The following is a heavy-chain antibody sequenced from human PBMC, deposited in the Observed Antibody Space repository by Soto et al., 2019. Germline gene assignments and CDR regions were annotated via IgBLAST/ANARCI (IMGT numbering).Heavy chain of an antibody. Sequence: QVQLQESGPGLVKPSQTLSLTCTVSGGSISSGGYYWSWIRQHPGKGLEWIGYIYYSGSTYYNPSLKSRVTIAVDTSKNQFSLKLSSVTAADTAVYYCARGGSTVVIHYFDYWGQGTLVTVSS. CDR1: GGSISSGGYY. D-gene: IGHD2-15*01. CDR2: IYYSGST. J-gene: IGHJ4*02. V-gene: IGHV4-31*03. CDR3: ARGGSTVVIHYFDY.